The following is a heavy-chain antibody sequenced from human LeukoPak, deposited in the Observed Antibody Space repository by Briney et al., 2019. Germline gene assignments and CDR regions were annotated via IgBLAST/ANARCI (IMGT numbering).Heavy chain of an antibody. J-gene: IGHJ5*02. CDR1: GGTFRSHI. Sequence: GASVKVSCKTFGGTFRSHIFSWVRQAPGQGLEWMGKITPIIDSAKYSQKFRDRLTITGDSSTGTAFMELSSVTPEDTALYYCTRVNLRGSQYNWFDPWGQGTLVIVSS. CDR3: TRVNLRGSQYNWFDP. V-gene: IGHV1-69*08. CDR2: ITPIIDSA. D-gene: IGHD1-26*01.